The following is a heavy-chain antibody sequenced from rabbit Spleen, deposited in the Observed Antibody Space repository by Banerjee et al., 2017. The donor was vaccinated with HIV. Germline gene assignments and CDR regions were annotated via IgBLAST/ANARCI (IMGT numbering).Heavy chain of an antibody. CDR1: GFSFSDYYY. V-gene: IGHV1S40*01. J-gene: IGHJ4*01. CDR3: ARETSSGWGIVSFYFSL. CDR2: IHSGSSGDT. Sequence: QSLEESGGDLVKPGASLTLTCTASGFSFSDYYYICWVRQAPEKGLEWIACIHSGSSGDTYYASWAKGRFTISKTSSTTVTLQMTSLTAADTATYFCARETSSGWGIVSFYFSLWGPGTLVTVS. D-gene: IGHD4-1*01.